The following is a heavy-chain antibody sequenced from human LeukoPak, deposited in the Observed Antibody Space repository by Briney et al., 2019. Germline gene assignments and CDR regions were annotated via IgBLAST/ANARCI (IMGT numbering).Heavy chain of an antibody. CDR3: AKVMAIFGVVIHPFDP. J-gene: IGHJ5*02. CDR1: GFTFSDSW. V-gene: IGHV3-74*01. D-gene: IGHD3-3*01. CDR2: INSDGSIT. Sequence: GGSLRLSCAASGFTFSDSWMHWVRQAPGEGLGWVSRINSDGSITIYADSVKGRFTISRDNAKNTLNLQMNSLRAEDTAVYYCAKVMAIFGVVIHPFDPWGQGTLVTVSS.